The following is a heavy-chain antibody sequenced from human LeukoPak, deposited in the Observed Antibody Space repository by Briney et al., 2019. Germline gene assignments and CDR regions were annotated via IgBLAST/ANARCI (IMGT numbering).Heavy chain of an antibody. Sequence: PGGSLRLSCAASGFTFRSYRMSWVRQAPGKGLEWVAYIEQDGNQKYYVDSVKGRFTISRDNAKNSLYLQMNSLRAEDTAVYYCARDGGYCSGGSCYTEPSFDYWGQGTLVTVSS. V-gene: IGHV3-7*03. CDR2: IEQDGNQK. J-gene: IGHJ4*02. CDR1: GFTFRSYR. CDR3: ARDGGYCSGGSCYTEPSFDY. D-gene: IGHD2-15*01.